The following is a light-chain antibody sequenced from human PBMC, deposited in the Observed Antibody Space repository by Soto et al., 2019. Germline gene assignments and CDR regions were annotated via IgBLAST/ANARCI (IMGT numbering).Light chain of an antibody. J-gene: IGKJ1*01. V-gene: IGKV3-20*01. Sequence: EVVLTQSPGTLSLFPGERATLSCRASQSVTNSYLAWYQQKPGQAPRPLIYDVSNRATGIPDRFSGSGSGTDFTLTISRLGPEDFAVYYCHQYGRSWTFGQGTKVDIK. CDR3: HQYGRSWT. CDR2: DVS. CDR1: QSVTNSY.